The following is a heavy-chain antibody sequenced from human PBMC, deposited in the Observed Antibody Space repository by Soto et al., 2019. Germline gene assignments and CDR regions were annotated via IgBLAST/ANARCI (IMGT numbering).Heavy chain of an antibody. CDR2: ISKSDYT. J-gene: IGHJ4*02. D-gene: IGHD3-22*01. CDR3: EREDSIIIQAVSDL. V-gene: IGHV3-21*01. CDR1: GFGLKNYG. Sequence: NPGGSXRLGCTVSGFGLKNYGINGFRHAPGKGLEWVSSISKSDYTYYSDSVKGRFNISRDNAKNSVSLQMNTLRVEDTAVYYCEREDSIIIQAVSDLWGQGTLVTVYS.